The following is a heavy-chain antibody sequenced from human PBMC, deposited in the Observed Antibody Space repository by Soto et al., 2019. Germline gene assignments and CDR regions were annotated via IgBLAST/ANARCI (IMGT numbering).Heavy chain of an antibody. CDR1: GYTFNGQY. CDR3: GRVRSGSYFFAFDI. D-gene: IGHD1-26*01. CDR2: INPNSGGT. V-gene: IGHV1-2*02. J-gene: IGHJ3*02. Sequence: QVQLVQSGAEVKKPGASMKVSCKASGYTFNGQYIHWVRQAPGHGLEWMGWINPNSGGTIYSQKLQDRVTMTRDSSIRTAYMERRSLGSDDTALYYCGRVRSGSYFFAFDIWGQGTMVNVSS.